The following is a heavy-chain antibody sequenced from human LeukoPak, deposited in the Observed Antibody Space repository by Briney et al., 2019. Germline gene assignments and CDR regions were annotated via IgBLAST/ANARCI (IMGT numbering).Heavy chain of an antibody. D-gene: IGHD1/OR15-1a*01. J-gene: IGHJ6*02. CDR3: AKTTYGMDV. Sequence: SETLSLTCTVSGGSISGYYWSWIRQPPGKGLEWIGYIYYSGSTNYNPSLKSRVTISVDTSKNQFSLKLSSVTAADTAVYYCAKTTYGMDVWGQGTTVTVSS. CDR1: GGSISGYY. V-gene: IGHV4-59*01. CDR2: IYYSGST.